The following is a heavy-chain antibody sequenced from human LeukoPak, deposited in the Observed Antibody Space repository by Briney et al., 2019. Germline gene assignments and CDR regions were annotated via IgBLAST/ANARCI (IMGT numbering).Heavy chain of an antibody. CDR2: IYPGDSDT. J-gene: IGHJ6*03. CDR1: GYSFTSYW. CDR3: ARRGSSWYAKKSSLKKTYYMDV. D-gene: IGHD6-13*01. Sequence: GESLKISCKGSGYSFTSYWIGWVRQMPGKGLEWMGIIYPGDSDTTYSPSFQGQVIISADKSISTAYLQWSSLKASDTAMYYCARRGSSWYAKKSSLKKTYYMDVWGKGTTVTVSS. V-gene: IGHV5-51*01.